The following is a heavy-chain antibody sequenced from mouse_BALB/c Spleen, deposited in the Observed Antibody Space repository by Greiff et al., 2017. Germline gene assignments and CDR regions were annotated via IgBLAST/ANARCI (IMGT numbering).Heavy chain of an antibody. CDR3: ARRGVMITTVDY. Sequence: QVQLQQPGAELVKPGASVKLSCKASGYTFTSYWMHWVKQRPGQGLEWIGEIDPSDSYTNYNQKFKGKATLTVDKSSSTAYMQLSSLTSEDSAVYYCARRGVMITTVDYWGQGTTLTVSS. V-gene: IGHV1-69*02. CDR1: GYTFTSYW. J-gene: IGHJ2*01. CDR2: IDPSDSYT. D-gene: IGHD2-4*01.